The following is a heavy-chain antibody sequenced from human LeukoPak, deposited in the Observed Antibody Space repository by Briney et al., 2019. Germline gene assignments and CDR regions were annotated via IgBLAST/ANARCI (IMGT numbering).Heavy chain of an antibody. CDR3: AKDLFGQQLVWGDV. D-gene: IGHD6-13*01. Sequence: GGSLRLSCAASGFTFSSYGMSWVRQAPGKGLEWVSAISGSGGSTYYADFVKGRFTISRDNSKNTLYLQMNSLRAEDTAVYYCAKDLFGQQLVWGDVWGKGTTVTISS. CDR1: GFTFSSYG. CDR2: ISGSGGST. V-gene: IGHV3-23*01. J-gene: IGHJ6*04.